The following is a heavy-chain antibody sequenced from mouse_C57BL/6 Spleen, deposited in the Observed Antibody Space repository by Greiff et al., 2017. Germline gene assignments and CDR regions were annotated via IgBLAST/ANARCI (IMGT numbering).Heavy chain of an antibody. Sequence: VQLQQPGAELVKPGASVKMSCKASGYTFTSYWITWVKQRPGQGLEWIGDIYPGSGSTNYNEKFKSKATLTVDTSSSTAYMQLSSLTSEDSAVYYCARRTTGYYYAMDYWGPGTSVTVSS. CDR1: GYTFTSYW. D-gene: IGHD1-1*01. V-gene: IGHV1-55*01. CDR3: ARRTTGYYYAMDY. J-gene: IGHJ4*01. CDR2: IYPGSGST.